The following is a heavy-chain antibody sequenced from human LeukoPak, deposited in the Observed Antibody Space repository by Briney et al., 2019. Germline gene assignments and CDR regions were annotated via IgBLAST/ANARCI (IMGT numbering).Heavy chain of an antibody. CDR2: ISYDGTNE. J-gene: IGHJ4*02. CDR1: GFSFHYYA. Sequence: GGSLRLSCAASGFSFHYYAMHWVRQAPGKGLEWVAVISYDGTNEYYADSVKGRLTISRDNSKNTLYLQMNSLRAEDTAVYYCAKDLRAPYWGQGTLVTVSS. CDR3: AKDLRAPY. V-gene: IGHV3-30-3*01. D-gene: IGHD3-10*01.